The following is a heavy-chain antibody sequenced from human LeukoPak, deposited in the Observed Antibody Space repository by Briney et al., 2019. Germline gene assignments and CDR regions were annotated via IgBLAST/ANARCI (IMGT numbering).Heavy chain of an antibody. CDR2: ISATSGNT. D-gene: IGHD6-19*01. Sequence: ASVKVSCKASGYTFTERGISWMRHVPGQGLEWMGWISATSGNTYYAQTFQDRVTMTTDASTSTAYMELRDLIADDTAVYYCGKGSSGWSRDPWGQGTLVTVSS. CDR1: GYTFTERG. J-gene: IGHJ5*02. CDR3: GKGSSGWSRDP. V-gene: IGHV1-18*01.